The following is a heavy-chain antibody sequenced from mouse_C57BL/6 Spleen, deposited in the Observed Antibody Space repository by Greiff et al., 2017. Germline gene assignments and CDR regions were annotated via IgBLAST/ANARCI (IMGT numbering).Heavy chain of an antibody. CDR3: ARDDYDNYAMDY. D-gene: IGHD2-4*01. CDR2: IYPRSGNT. CDR1: GYTFTSYG. J-gene: IGHJ4*01. Sequence: QVQLQQSGAELARPGASVKLSCKASGYTFTSYGIRWVKQRPGQGLEWIGEIYPRSGNTYYNEKFKGKATLTADKSSSTAYMELRSLTSEDSAVYFCARDDYDNYAMDYWGQGTSVTVSS. V-gene: IGHV1-81*01.